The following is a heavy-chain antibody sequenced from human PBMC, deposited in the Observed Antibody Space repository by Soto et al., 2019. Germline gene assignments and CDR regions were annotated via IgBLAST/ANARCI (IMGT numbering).Heavy chain of an antibody. CDR3: ARGAVADYYFDY. CDR1: GFTFSSYS. D-gene: IGHD6-19*01. CDR2: ISSSSYI. J-gene: IGHJ4*02. V-gene: IGHV3-21*01. Sequence: GGSLRLSCAASGFTFSSYSMNWVRQAPGKGLEWVSSISSSSYIYYADSVKGRFTISRDNAKNSLYLQMNSLRAEDTAVYYCARGAVADYYFDYWGQGTLVTVSS.